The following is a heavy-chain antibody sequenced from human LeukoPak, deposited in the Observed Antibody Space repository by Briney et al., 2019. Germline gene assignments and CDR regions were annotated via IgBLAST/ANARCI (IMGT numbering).Heavy chain of an antibody. CDR3: AKEVGGSSRPYYYYYYGMDV. CDR2: ISGSGGST. V-gene: IGHV3-23*01. Sequence: GGSLRLSCAASGFTFSSHAMSWVRQAPGKGLEWVSAISGSGGSTYYADSVKGRFTISRYNSKNTLYLQMNSLRAEDTAVYYCAKEVGGSSRPYYYYYYGMDVWGKGTTVTVSS. J-gene: IGHJ6*04. CDR1: GFTFSSHA. D-gene: IGHD6-13*01.